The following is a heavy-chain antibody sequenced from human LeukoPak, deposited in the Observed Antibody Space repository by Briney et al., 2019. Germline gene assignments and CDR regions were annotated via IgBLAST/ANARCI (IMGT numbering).Heavy chain of an antibody. V-gene: IGHV4-59*01. CDR2: IYDSGST. D-gene: IGHD3-3*02. CDR3: ARQSISDSSLSYFDY. J-gene: IGHJ4*02. Sequence: PSETLSLTCTVAGGSISSYYWSWIRQPPGKGLEWIGNIYDSGSTNYNPSLKSRVTISVDASKNQCSLKLSSVTAADTAVYYCARQSISDSSLSYFDYWGQGTLVNVSS. CDR1: GGSISSYY.